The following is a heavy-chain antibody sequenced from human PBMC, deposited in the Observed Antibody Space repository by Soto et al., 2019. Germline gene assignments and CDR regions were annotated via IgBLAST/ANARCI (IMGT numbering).Heavy chain of an antibody. Sequence: GGSLRLSCAASGFTFSSYAMHWVRQAPGKGLEWVAVISYDGSNKYYADSVKGRFTISRDNSKNTLYLQMNSLRAEDTAVYYCARDTLDWTSPYFDYWGQGTLVTVSS. CDR2: ISYDGSNK. J-gene: IGHJ4*02. V-gene: IGHV3-30-3*01. CDR1: GFTFSSYA. CDR3: ARDTLDWTSPYFDY. D-gene: IGHD1-1*01.